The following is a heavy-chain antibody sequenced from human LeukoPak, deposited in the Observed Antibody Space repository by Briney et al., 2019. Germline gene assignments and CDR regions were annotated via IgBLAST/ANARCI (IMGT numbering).Heavy chain of an antibody. Sequence: ASVKVSCKTSGYTFSSFDVIWVRQATGQGLEWIGWMNPNSLNTGYAQKFRGRVTMTGDTSISTAYMELSSLISEDTAVYYCARAIRTQLPSDYWGQGSWSPSPQ. V-gene: IGHV1-8*01. J-gene: IGHJ4*02. CDR1: GYTFSSFD. D-gene: IGHD2-21*01. CDR2: MNPNSLNT. CDR3: ARAIRTQLPSDY.